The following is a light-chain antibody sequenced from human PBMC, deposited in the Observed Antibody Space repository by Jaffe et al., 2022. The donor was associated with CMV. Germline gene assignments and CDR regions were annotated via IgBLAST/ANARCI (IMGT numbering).Light chain of an antibody. J-gene: IGKJ3*01. CDR2: AAS. V-gene: IGKV1-6*01. CDR3: LQDYNYPLT. CDR1: QDIRNA. Sequence: AIQMTQSPSSLSASVGDRVTITCRASQDIRNALDWYQQKPGKAPKLLISAASSLQTGVPSRFSGSGSGTDFTLTINSLQPEDFATYYCLQDYNYPLTFGPGTKVDIK.